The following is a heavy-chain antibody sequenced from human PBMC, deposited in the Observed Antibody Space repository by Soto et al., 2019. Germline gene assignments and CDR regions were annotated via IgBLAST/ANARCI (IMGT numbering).Heavy chain of an antibody. CDR2: INAYIAKT. D-gene: IGHD2-21*02. Sequence: QVQLVQSGGEVKKPGASVKVSCKASGYTFINYGITWVRQAPGQGLEWLAWINAYIAKTDNAQKVQGRVTMTADTSTRTAYLELTSLTADDRAVYDCARGDGDTLDYWGQGTVFTVSS. CDR1: GYTFINYG. J-gene: IGHJ4*02. V-gene: IGHV1-18*01. CDR3: ARGDGDTLDY.